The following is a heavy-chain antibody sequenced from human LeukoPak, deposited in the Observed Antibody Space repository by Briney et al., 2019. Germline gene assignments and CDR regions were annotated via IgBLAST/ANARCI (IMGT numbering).Heavy chain of an antibody. CDR3: VKAGFSSTWYNAFYI. CDR2: ISANGGST. J-gene: IGHJ3*02. V-gene: IGHV3-64D*06. D-gene: IGHD6-13*01. Sequence: GGSLRPSCSASGFTFTTYAMHWVRQAPGKGLEYISAISANGGSTYHADSVKGRFTISRDNSKNTLYFQMSSLRPEDTAVYFCVKAGFSSTWYNAFYIWGQGTTVTVSS. CDR1: GFTFTTYA.